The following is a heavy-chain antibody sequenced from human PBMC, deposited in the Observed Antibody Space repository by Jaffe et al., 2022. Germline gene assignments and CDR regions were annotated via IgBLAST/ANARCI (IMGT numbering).Heavy chain of an antibody. V-gene: IGHV4-38-2*01. CDR1: GYSISSGYY. CDR2: IYHSGST. J-gene: IGHJ5*02. Sequence: QVQLQESGPGLVKPSETLSLTCAVSGYSISSGYYWGWIRQPPGKGLEWIGSIYHSGSTYYNPSLKSRVTISVDTSKNQFSLKLSSVTAADTAVYYCARVRDYGDSQFDPWGQGTLVTVSS. D-gene: IGHD4-17*01. CDR3: ARVRDYGDSQFDP.